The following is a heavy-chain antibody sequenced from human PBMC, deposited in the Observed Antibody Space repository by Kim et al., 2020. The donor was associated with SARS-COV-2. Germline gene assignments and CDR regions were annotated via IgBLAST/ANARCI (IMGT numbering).Heavy chain of an antibody. CDR1: GGPISSYY. CDR3: ARGWLTAPNWFDP. D-gene: IGHD5-12*01. J-gene: IGHJ5*02. CDR2: IYHSGST. Sequence: SETLSLTCTVSGGPISSYYWSWIRQPPGKGLEWIGNIYHSGSTYYNSSLKSRVTISVDTSKNQFSLKLSSVTAADTAVYYCARGWLTAPNWFDPWGQGTL. V-gene: IGHV4-59*01.